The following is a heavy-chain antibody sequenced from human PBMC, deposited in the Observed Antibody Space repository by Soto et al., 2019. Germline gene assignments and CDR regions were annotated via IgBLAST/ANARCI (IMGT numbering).Heavy chain of an antibody. J-gene: IGHJ6*02. Sequence: EVQLVESGGGLVQPGGSLRLSCAASGFTVSSNYMSWVRQTPGKGLEWVSVIYSGGSTYYADSVKGRFTISRHNSKSHLQLQMSSLRAEDTAVYYCAFLGGLSEDILGGVVDVWGQGTTVTVSS. D-gene: IGHD3-9*01. CDR3: AFLGGLSEDILGGVVDV. CDR1: GFTVSSNY. CDR2: IYSGGST. V-gene: IGHV3-53*04.